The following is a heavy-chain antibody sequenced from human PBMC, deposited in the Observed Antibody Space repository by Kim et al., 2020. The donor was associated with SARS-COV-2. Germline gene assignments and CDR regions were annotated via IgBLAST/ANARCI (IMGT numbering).Heavy chain of an antibody. D-gene: IGHD3-9*01. Sequence: SETLSLTCTVSGGSISSYYWSWIRQPPGKGLEWIGYIYYSGSTNYNPSLKSRVTISVDTSKNQFSLKLSSVTAADTAVYYCARGLRYFDWLSNNYGMDVWGQGTTVTVSS. J-gene: IGHJ6*02. V-gene: IGHV4-59*13. CDR2: IYYSGST. CDR1: GGSISSYY. CDR3: ARGLRYFDWLSNNYGMDV.